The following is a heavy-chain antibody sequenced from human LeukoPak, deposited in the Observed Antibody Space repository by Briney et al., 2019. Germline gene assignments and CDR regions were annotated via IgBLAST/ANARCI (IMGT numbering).Heavy chain of an antibody. CDR1: GFTFSSYW. CDR3: ARAEYSYVDY. J-gene: IGHJ4*02. D-gene: IGHD5-18*01. V-gene: IGHV3-74*01. Sequence: GGSLRLSCAASGFTFSSYWMHWVRQAPGKGLLWVSRINSDGSSTTYADSVKGRFTISRDSAKNTLYLQMNSLRAEDTAVYYCARAEYSYVDYWGQGTLVTVSS. CDR2: INSDGSST.